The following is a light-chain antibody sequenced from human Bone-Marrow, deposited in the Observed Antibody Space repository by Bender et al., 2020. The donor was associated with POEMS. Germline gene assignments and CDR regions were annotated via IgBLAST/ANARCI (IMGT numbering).Light chain of an antibody. CDR2: SNY. V-gene: IGLV1-47*02. CDR1: SSNIGSNY. CDR3: SSWDDSLSGWV. J-gene: IGLJ3*02. Sequence: QSVLTQPPSASGTPGQGVTMSCSGSSSNIGSNYVYWYQQFPGTAPRLVVYSNYQRPSGVPARFSGSKSGTSASLAISDIQSEDEGDYYCSSWDDSLSGWVFGGGTKLTVL.